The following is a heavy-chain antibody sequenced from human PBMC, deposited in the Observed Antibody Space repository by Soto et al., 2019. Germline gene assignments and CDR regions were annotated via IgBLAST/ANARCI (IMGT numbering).Heavy chain of an antibody. Sequence: EVQLVESEGGLVQPGRSLRLSCAASGFTIKDYGMHWVRQAPGKGLEWVSGISWNGDSTGYAGSVKGRFTISRDNAKNSLYLQMNGLRADDTALYYCAKDISLLPETPDYWGQGALVTVSS. CDR1: GFTIKDYG. CDR3: AKDISLLPETPDY. CDR2: ISWNGDST. V-gene: IGHV3-9*01. J-gene: IGHJ4*02.